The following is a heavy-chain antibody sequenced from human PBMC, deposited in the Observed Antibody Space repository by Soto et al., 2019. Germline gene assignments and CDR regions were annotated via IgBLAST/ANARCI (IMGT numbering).Heavy chain of an antibody. V-gene: IGHV4-59*01. CDR2: IYYSGST. J-gene: IGHJ4*02. CDR1: GGSISSYY. D-gene: IGHD3-22*01. Sequence: KTSETLSLTCTVSGGSISSYYWSWIRQPPGKGLEWIGYIYYSGSTNYNPSLKSRVTISVDTSKNQFSLKLSSVTAADTAVYYCASSPDYYDSSGYYLFYFDYWGQGTLVTVS. CDR3: ASSPDYYDSSGYYLFYFDY.